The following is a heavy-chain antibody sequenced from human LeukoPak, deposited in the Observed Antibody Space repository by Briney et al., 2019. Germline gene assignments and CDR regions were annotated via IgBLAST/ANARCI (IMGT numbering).Heavy chain of an antibody. CDR1: GFTFSSYS. Sequence: GGSLRLSCAASGFTFSSYSMNWVRQAPGKGLEWVSYISSSSSTIYYADSVKGRFTISRDNAKNSLYLQMNSLRDEDTAVYYCASRAGYTGSWSAFDYWGQGTLVTVSS. CDR3: ASRAGYTGSWSAFDY. J-gene: IGHJ4*02. CDR2: ISSSSSTI. V-gene: IGHV3-48*02. D-gene: IGHD6-13*01.